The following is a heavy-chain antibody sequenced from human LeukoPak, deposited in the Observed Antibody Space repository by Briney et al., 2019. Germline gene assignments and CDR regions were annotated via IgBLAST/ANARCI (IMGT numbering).Heavy chain of an antibody. J-gene: IGHJ4*02. D-gene: IGHD3-22*01. V-gene: IGHV5-51*01. Sequence: GEPLKISCKPSEYSFPNYCIGWVRPMPGKGLEWMGIIYPDDSDTRSSPSFQGQATFSAGKSISTDYLQWNSLKASDTAMYYCARHAYHDDNSGYYFAYWGQGTLVTVSS. CDR1: EYSFPNYC. CDR2: IYPDDSDT. CDR3: ARHAYHDDNSGYYFAY.